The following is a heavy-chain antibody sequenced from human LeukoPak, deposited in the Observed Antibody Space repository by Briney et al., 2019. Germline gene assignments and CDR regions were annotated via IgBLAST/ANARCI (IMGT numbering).Heavy chain of an antibody. V-gene: IGHV1-69*13. CDR3: ASPYYSGYDFYYYHYGLDV. D-gene: IGHD5-12*01. Sequence: SVKVSCKASGGTFSGRAISWVRLAPGQGLEWMGGIIPLLGTPNYAQKFQGRVTITADESTSTAYMELGSLRSEDTAIYYCASPYYSGYDFYYYHYGLDVWGQGTTVTVSS. J-gene: IGHJ6*02. CDR1: GGTFSGRA. CDR2: IIPLLGTP.